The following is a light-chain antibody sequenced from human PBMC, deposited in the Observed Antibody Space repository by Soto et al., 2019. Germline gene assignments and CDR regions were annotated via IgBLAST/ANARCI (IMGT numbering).Light chain of an antibody. V-gene: IGKV3-15*01. J-gene: IGKJ1*01. Sequence: EIVMTQSPATLAVYPGRRATLSYRASQSISDTLAWYQQKTGQAPRILIYGASKRATGFPARFSGSGSGTDCTLTISSLQSEDFAVYYGQQYNNWPWTFGQGTKVDIK. CDR3: QQYNNWPWT. CDR2: GAS. CDR1: QSISDT.